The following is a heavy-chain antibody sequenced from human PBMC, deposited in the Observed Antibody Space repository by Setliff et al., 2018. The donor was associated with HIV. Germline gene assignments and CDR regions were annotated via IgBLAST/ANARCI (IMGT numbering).Heavy chain of an antibody. D-gene: IGHD2-8*01. CDR3: ATKVHCTNGVCLDAFDI. Sequence: ASVKVSCKLSGGTFSAYAITWVRQAPGQGLDWMGWINPNSGGTNYAQKFQGRVTMTRDTSISTAHMELSRLRSDDTAVYYCATKVHCTNGVCLDAFDIWGQGTTVTVSS. CDR1: GGTFSAYA. J-gene: IGHJ3*02. V-gene: IGHV1-2*02. CDR2: INPNSGGT.